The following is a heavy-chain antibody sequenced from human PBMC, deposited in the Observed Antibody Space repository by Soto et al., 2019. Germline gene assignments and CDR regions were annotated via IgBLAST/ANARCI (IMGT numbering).Heavy chain of an antibody. Sequence: SGPTLVKPTQTLTLTCTFSGFSLSTSGVGVGWIRQPPGKALEWLAIIYWDDDKRYSPSLKSRLTITKDTSKNQVVLTMTNMHPVDTATYYCAPSNYDILTGYYKGWFDPWGQGTLVTVSS. D-gene: IGHD3-9*01. CDR1: GFSLSTSGVG. J-gene: IGHJ5*02. CDR3: APSNYDILTGYYKGWFDP. V-gene: IGHV2-5*02. CDR2: IYWDDDK.